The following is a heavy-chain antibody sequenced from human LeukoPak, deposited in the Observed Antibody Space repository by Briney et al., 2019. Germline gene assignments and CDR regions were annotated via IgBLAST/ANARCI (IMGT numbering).Heavy chain of an antibody. CDR1: GGSISSYY. V-gene: IGHV4-4*07. CDR2: IYTRGNT. Sequence: PSETLSLTCTVSGGSISSYYWSWIRQPAGKGLEWIGRIYTRGNTNYNPSLKSRVTMSVDTSKNQFSLKLSSVTAADTAVYYCARAVSYSPFHYYYYYMDVWGKGTTVTVSS. J-gene: IGHJ6*03. D-gene: IGHD1-26*01. CDR3: ARAVSYSPFHYYYYYMDV.